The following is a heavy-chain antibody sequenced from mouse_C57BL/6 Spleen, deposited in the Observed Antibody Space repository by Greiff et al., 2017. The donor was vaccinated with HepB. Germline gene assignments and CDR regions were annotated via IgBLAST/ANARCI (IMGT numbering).Heavy chain of an antibody. Sequence: EVQVVESGGGLVKPGGSLKLSCAASGFTFSDYGMHWVRQAPEKGLEWVAYISSGSSTIYYADTVKGRFTISRDNAKNTLFLQMTSLRSEDTAMYYCARTFYYYGSIFDYWGQGTTLTVSS. D-gene: IGHD1-1*01. CDR3: ARTFYYYGSIFDY. J-gene: IGHJ2*01. CDR2: ISSGSSTI. CDR1: GFTFSDYG. V-gene: IGHV5-17*01.